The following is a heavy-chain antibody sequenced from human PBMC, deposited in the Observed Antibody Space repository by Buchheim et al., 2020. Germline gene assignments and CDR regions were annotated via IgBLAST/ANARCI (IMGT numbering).Heavy chain of an antibody. J-gene: IGHJ4*02. CDR3: ARERWGSRAFDY. D-gene: IGHD2-21*01. CDR2: INHSGST. Sequence: QVQLQQWGAGLLKPSETLSLTCAVYGGSFSGYYWSWIRQPPGKGLEWIGEINHSGSTNYNPSLKSRVTISVDTSKNQFFLKLSSVTAADTAVYYCARERWGSRAFDYWGQGTL. CDR1: GGSFSGYY. V-gene: IGHV4-34*01.